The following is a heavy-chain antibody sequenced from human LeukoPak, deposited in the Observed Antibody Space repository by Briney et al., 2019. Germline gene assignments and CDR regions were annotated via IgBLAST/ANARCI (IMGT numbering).Heavy chain of an antibody. Sequence: ASVKVSCKASGYTFTGYYMHWVRQAPGQGLEWMGWINPNSGGTNCGQKFQDRVTLTRDTSIATAYMELSSLTSDDTAVYYCARVDAASLAVHYWGQGTLVTVSS. CDR1: GYTFTGYY. CDR2: INPNSGGT. V-gene: IGHV1-2*02. D-gene: IGHD6-13*01. J-gene: IGHJ4*02. CDR3: ARVDAASLAVHY.